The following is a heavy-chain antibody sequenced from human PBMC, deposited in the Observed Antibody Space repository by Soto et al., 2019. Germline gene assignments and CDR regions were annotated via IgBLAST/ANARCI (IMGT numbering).Heavy chain of an antibody. D-gene: IGHD1-26*01. CDR3: ARDVWWAVGVDAFDI. V-gene: IGHV3-30*04. Sequence: QVQLVESGGGVVQPGRSLRLSCAASGFTFSWFAMHWVRQAPGKGLEWVAAVSKDGRNTYYADSVKGRFTISRDNPKNTLFLQMNDLRPEDTAVYYCARDVWWAVGVDAFDIWGQGTTVTVSS. CDR2: VSKDGRNT. CDR1: GFTFSWFA. J-gene: IGHJ3*02.